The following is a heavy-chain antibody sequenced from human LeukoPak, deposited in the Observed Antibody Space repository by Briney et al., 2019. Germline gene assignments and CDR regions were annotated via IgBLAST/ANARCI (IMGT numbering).Heavy chain of an antibody. CDR3: ASAESGWYDY. CDR1: GFTFCSYS. V-gene: IGHV3-21*01. Sequence: GGSLRLSCAASGFTFCSYSMHWVRQAPGKGLEWVTSISSSSSYIYHTVSVKGRFTISRDNAKNSLYLQMNSLRAEDTAVYYCASAESGWYDYWGQGTLVTVSS. D-gene: IGHD6-19*01. CDR2: ISSSSSYI. J-gene: IGHJ4*02.